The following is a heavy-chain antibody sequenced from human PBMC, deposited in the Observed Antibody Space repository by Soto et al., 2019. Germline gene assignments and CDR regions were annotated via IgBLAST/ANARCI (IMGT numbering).Heavy chain of an antibody. Sequence: EVQLVESGGGLVQPGGSLRLSCVASGFRFSTFWMSWVRRAPGKGLEWVANIKEDGSEIKYVDSVKGRFTISRDNAKNSLYLRMNSLRGEDTAIYYCARPDARHSSTAYLGQGTLVTVSS. CDR1: GFRFSTFW. CDR3: ARPDARHSSTAY. D-gene: IGHD4-4*01. V-gene: IGHV3-7*04. J-gene: IGHJ4*02. CDR2: IKEDGSEI.